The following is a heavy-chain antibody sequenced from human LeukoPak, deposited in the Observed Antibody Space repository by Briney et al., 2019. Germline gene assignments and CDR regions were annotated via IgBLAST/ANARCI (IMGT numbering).Heavy chain of an antibody. V-gene: IGHV4-39*01. J-gene: IGHJ4*02. Sequence: PSEILSLTCTVSGGSISSSSYYWGWIRQPPWKGLEWIGSIYYRGSTYYNPSLKSRVTISVDTSKNQFSLKLSSVTAADTAVYYCARQTAMSLDYWGQGTLVTVSS. D-gene: IGHD2-21*02. CDR1: GGSISSSSYY. CDR3: ARQTAMSLDY. CDR2: IYYRGST.